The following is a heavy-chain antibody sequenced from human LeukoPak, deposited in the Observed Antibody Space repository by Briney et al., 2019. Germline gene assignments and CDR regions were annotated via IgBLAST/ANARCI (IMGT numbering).Heavy chain of an antibody. CDR3: ARSPRCSGGSCYAPHYYYYGMDV. D-gene: IGHD2-15*01. CDR1: GYTFTGYY. J-gene: IGHJ6*02. CDR2: INPNSGRT. V-gene: IGHV1-2*02. Sequence: ASVKVSCKASGYTFTGYYMHWVRQAPGQGLEWMGWINPNSGRTNYAQKFQGRVTMTRDTSISTAHMELSRLRSDDTAVYYCARSPRCSGGSCYAPHYYYYGMDVWGQGTTVTVSS.